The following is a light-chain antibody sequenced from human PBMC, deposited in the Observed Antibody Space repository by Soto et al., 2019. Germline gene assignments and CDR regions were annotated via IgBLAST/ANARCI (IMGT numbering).Light chain of an antibody. CDR3: QQYNNWPYT. J-gene: IGKJ2*01. CDR2: GAS. V-gene: IGKV3-15*01. Sequence: EIVMTQSPATLSVSPGERATLSCRASQSVSSNLAWYQQKPGQAPRLLIYGASTRATGIPARFSGSGSGTEFTLTISSLQSEDFAVYCCQQYNNWPYTFGQGTQLEIK. CDR1: QSVSSN.